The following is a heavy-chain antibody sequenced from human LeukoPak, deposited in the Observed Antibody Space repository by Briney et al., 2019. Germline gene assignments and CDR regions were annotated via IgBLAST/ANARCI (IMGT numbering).Heavy chain of an antibody. J-gene: IGHJ4*02. D-gene: IGHD6-19*01. CDR1: GYTFTSYF. V-gene: IGHV1-46*01. CDR2: INPTSGST. CDR3: ARDGGYSSGYYRGLY. Sequence: ASVKLSCKASGYTFTSYFLHWVRQARGQGLEWLGIINPTSGSTTYAQKFLGRVTVTRDRSTSTVYMELNSLRSEDTAVYYCARDGGYSSGYYRGLYWGQGTLVTVSS.